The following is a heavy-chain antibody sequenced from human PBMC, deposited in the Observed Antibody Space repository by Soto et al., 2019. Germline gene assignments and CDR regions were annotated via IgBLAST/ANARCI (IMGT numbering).Heavy chain of an antibody. CDR2: ISYDGSNK. J-gene: IGHJ3*02. Sequence: ESGGGVVQPGRSLRLSCAASGFTFSSYAMHWVRQAPGKGLEWVAVISYDGSNKYYADSVKGRFTISRDNSKNTLYLQMNSLRAEDTAVYYCARVYDTPLSYAFDIWGQGTMVTVSS. D-gene: IGHD3-22*01. CDR1: GFTFSSYA. V-gene: IGHV3-30*14. CDR3: ARVYDTPLSYAFDI.